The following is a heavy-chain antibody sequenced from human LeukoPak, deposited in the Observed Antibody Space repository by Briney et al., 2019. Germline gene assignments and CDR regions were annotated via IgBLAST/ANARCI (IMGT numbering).Heavy chain of an antibody. Sequence: SETLSLTCTVSGGSISSYYWSWIRQPPGKGLEWIGYIYHSGSTNYNPSLKSRVTISVDTSKNQFSLKLSSVTAADTAVYYCARDPNWVFGLWGRGTLVTVSS. J-gene: IGHJ2*01. CDR3: ARDPNWVFGL. CDR1: GGSISSYY. D-gene: IGHD7-27*01. CDR2: IYHSGST. V-gene: IGHV4-59*01.